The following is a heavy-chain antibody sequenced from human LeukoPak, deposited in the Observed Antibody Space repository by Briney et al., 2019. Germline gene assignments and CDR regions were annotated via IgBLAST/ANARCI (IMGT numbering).Heavy chain of an antibody. Sequence: GGSLRLSCAASGFTFSSYEMNWVRQAPGKGLEWVSYISSSGSTIYYADSVKGRFTISRDNAKNSLYLQMNSLRAEDTVFFYYARAAYDILTGYYTFDYWGQGTLVTVSS. CDR2: ISSSGSTI. D-gene: IGHD3-9*01. V-gene: IGHV3-48*03. CDR3: ARAAYDILTGYYTFDY. J-gene: IGHJ4*02. CDR1: GFTFSSYE.